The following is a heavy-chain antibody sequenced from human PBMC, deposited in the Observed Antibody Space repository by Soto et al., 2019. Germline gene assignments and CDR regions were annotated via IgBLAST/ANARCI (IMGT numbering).Heavy chain of an antibody. Sequence: SGPTLVNPTQTLTLTCTFCGFSLSTRGVGVAWIRQPPGKALEWLALIFWDDDKWYSPSLKSRLTITEDTSKNQVVLTMTNMDPVDTATYYCAHTGDHYDPFDPWGQGTLVTVSS. CDR2: IFWDDDK. J-gene: IGHJ5*02. CDR3: AHTGDHYDPFDP. V-gene: IGHV2-5*02. D-gene: IGHD3-22*01. CDR1: GFSLSTRGVG.